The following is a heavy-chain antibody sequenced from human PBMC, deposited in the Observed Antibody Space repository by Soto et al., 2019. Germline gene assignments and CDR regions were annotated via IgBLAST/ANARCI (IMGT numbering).Heavy chain of an antibody. Sequence: PSETLSLTCTVSGGSISSGGYYWSWIRQHPGKGLEWIGYIYYSGSTYYNPSLKSRVTISVDTSKNQFSLKLSSVTAADTAVYYCARMLGYYDSSGYAFYYYYYGMDVWGQGTTVTVSS. J-gene: IGHJ6*02. CDR1: GGSISSGGYY. CDR2: IYYSGST. D-gene: IGHD3-22*01. V-gene: IGHV4-31*03. CDR3: ARMLGYYDSSGYAFYYYYYGMDV.